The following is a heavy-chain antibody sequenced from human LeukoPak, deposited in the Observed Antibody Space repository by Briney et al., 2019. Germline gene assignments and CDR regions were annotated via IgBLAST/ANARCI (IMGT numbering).Heavy chain of an antibody. V-gene: IGHV4-59*01. Sequence: SETLSLTCTVSGGSISSYYWSWIRQPPGKGLEWIGYIYYSGSTNYNPSLKSRVTISVETSKNQFSLKLSSVTAADTAVYYCARDLRYGSGSYYMDVWGKGTTVTVSS. CDR3: ARDLRYGSGSYYMDV. D-gene: IGHD3-10*01. J-gene: IGHJ6*03. CDR1: GGSISSYY. CDR2: IYYSGST.